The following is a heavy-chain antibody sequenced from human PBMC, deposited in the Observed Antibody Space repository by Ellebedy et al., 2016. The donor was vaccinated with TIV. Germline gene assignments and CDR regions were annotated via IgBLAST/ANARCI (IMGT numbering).Heavy chain of an antibody. V-gene: IGHV3-53*01. CDR2: IYSGGTT. CDR3: AGHGDRAMTH. CDR1: GFTVSSNY. J-gene: IGHJ4*02. Sequence: GESLKISCAASGFTVSSNYMTWVRQAPGKGLEWVSVIYSGGTTHHADSVKGRFTISRDNSKNTLFLQMNSLRDEDTAVYYCAGHGDRAMTHWGQGTLVTVSS. D-gene: IGHD5-18*01.